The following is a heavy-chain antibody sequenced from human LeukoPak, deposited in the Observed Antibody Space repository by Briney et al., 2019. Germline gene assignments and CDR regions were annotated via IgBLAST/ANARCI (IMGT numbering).Heavy chain of an antibody. CDR2: IYSGGST. J-gene: IGHJ4*02. CDR3: ARDATDITIFGVVIIGDFDY. V-gene: IGHV3-66*01. CDR1: GFTVSTNH. Sequence: PGGSLRLSCAASGFTVSTNHMSWVRQAPGKGLEWVSVIYSGGSTYYADSVKGRFTISRDNAKNSLYLQMNSLRAEDTAVYYCARDATDITIFGVVIIGDFDYWGQGTLVTVSS. D-gene: IGHD3-3*01.